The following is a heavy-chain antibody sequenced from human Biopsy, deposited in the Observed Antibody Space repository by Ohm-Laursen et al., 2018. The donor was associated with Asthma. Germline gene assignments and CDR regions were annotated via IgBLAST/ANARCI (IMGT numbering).Heavy chain of an antibody. D-gene: IGHD3-9*01. V-gene: IGHV1-3*04. Sequence: SVKVSCKASGYNFISFAIHWVRQAPGQRLEWMGWVNTGNGDTKYSQKFQGRVTITRDTSASTAYMELRSLRSEDTATYYCARTYRDFLTGQVKDVFGVWGQGTMVTVSS. CDR3: ARTYRDFLTGQVKDVFGV. CDR2: VNTGNGDT. J-gene: IGHJ3*01. CDR1: GYNFISFA.